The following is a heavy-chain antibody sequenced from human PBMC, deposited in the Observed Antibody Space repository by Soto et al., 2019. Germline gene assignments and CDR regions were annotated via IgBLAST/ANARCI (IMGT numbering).Heavy chain of an antibody. J-gene: IGHJ5*02. Sequence: SETLSLTCTVSGGSISNYYWSWIRQPPGKGLEWIGYIYYTGSTNYNPSLKSRVTMSVATSKNQFSLRLSSVTAADTAVYYCTRHRAITFRWFDPWGQGTLVTVSS. D-gene: IGHD5-12*01. CDR2: IYYTGST. CDR1: GGSISNYY. V-gene: IGHV4-59*08. CDR3: TRHRAITFRWFDP.